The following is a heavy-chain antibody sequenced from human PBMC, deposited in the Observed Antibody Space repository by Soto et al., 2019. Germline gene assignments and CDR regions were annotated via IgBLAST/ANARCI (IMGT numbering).Heavy chain of an antibody. J-gene: IGHJ4*02. CDR1: GGSFSGYY. Sequence: SETLSLTCSVYGGSFSGYYWSWILHPPGKGLEWIGEINHSRSTNYKPSLTSRVNISVDTSKNQFSLKLSSVTAADTAVYYCERGTLWIQLWYFDYWGQGTLVTVSS. D-gene: IGHD5-18*01. V-gene: IGHV4-34*01. CDR3: ERGTLWIQLWYFDY. CDR2: INHSRST.